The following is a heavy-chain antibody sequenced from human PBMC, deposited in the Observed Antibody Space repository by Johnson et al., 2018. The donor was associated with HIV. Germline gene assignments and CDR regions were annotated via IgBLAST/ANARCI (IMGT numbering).Heavy chain of an antibody. Sequence: VQLVESGGGLVKPGGSMRLSCAASGFTFSSYWMHWVRQAPGKGLVWVSRISSDGSSTSYADSVKGRFTISRDNTKNTLYLQMNSLRAEDTAVYYCTTGAFHAYDMWGQGTMVTVSS. D-gene: IGHD2/OR15-2a*01. CDR2: ISSDGSST. CDR1: GFTFSSYW. V-gene: IGHV3-74*02. J-gene: IGHJ3*02. CDR3: TTGAFHAYDM.